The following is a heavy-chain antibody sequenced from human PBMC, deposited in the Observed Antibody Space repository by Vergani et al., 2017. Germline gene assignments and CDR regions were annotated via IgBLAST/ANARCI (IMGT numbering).Heavy chain of an antibody. CDR1: GFTFSSYS. V-gene: IGHV3-21*01. CDR3: ARDLCGGDCYSYSY. CDR2: ISSSSSYI. J-gene: IGHJ4*02. Sequence: EVQLVESGGGLVKPGGSLRLSCAASGFTFSSYSMNWVRQAPGKGLEWVSSISSSSSYIYYADSVKGRFTISRDNAKNSLYLQMNSLRAEDTAVHYCARDLCGGDCYSYSYWGQGTLVTVSS. D-gene: IGHD2-21*02.